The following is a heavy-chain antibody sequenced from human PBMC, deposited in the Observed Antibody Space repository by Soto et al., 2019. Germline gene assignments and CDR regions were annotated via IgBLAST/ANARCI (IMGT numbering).Heavy chain of an antibody. CDR3: ARGIAYGGVFYFDY. V-gene: IGHV4-30-4*01. Sequence: QVQLQESGPGLVQPSQTLSLTCTVSGDSISSGDYYWTWIRQPPGKGLEWIGYIFYSGSTYSNPSLNSRVSISVDTSKNQFSQKLNSVTAADTAVYYCARGIAYGGVFYFDYWGQGALVTVSS. CDR1: GDSISSGDYY. D-gene: IGHD3-3*01. CDR2: IFYSGST. J-gene: IGHJ4*02.